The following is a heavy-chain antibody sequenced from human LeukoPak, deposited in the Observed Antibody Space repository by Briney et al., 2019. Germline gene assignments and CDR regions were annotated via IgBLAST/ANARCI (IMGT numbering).Heavy chain of an antibody. D-gene: IGHD6-6*01. Sequence: GGSLRLSCAASGFTISYNYMSWVRQAPGKGLQWVSVIYSNTSVYYAVSVKGRFTISRHNCKNTLYLQMTSLRAEDTAVYYCARDIPVDSRSAVPKPVRDSWGQGTLVTASS. J-gene: IGHJ5*02. CDR3: ARDIPVDSRSAVPKPVRDS. CDR2: IYSNTSV. CDR1: GFTISYNY. V-gene: IGHV3-53*04.